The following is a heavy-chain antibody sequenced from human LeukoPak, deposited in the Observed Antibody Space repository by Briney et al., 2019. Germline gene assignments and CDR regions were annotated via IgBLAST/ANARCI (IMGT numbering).Heavy chain of an antibody. Sequence: SETLSLTCTVSGVSISSYYWSWIRQPPGKGLEWIGYIYYSGSTDYNPSLKSRVTISVDTSKNQFSLKLSSVTAADTAVYYCARQYSYDRSAYPLRYFDYWGQGTLVTVSS. J-gene: IGHJ4*02. CDR1: GVSISSYY. V-gene: IGHV4-59*01. CDR3: ARQYSYDRSAYPLRYFDY. D-gene: IGHD3-22*01. CDR2: IYYSGST.